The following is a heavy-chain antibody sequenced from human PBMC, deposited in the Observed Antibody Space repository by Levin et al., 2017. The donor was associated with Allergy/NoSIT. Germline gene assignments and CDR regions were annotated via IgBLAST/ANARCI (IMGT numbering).Heavy chain of an antibody. CDR2: ISGSGGST. CDR1: GFTFGSYA. J-gene: IGHJ5*02. CDR3: AKLVPVALAAHRGWFDP. V-gene: IGHV3-23*01. D-gene: IGHD6-19*01. Sequence: AASVKVSCAASGFTFGSYAMSWVRQAPGKGLEWVSAISGSGGSTYYADSVKGRFTISRDNSKNTLYLQMNSLRAEDTAVYYCAKLVPVALAAHRGWFDPWGQGTLVTVSS.